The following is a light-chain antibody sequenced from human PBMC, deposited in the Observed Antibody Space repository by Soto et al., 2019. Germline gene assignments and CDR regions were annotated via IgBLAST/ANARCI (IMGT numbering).Light chain of an antibody. Sequence: QSVLTQPPSVSGAPGQRVTISCTGSSSNIGAGYDVHWYQQLPGTAPKLLIYGNSNRPSGVPDRFSGSKSGTSASLAITGLQAEDEADYYCQSYDSSRSGYLVFGGGTKLTV. V-gene: IGLV1-40*01. CDR3: QSYDSSRSGYLV. J-gene: IGLJ2*01. CDR2: GNS. CDR1: SSNIGAGYD.